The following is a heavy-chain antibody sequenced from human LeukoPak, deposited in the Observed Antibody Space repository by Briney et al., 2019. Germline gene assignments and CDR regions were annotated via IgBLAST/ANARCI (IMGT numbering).Heavy chain of an antibody. Sequence: PRGSLRLSCAASGFTFSSYSMNWVRQAPGKGLEWVSYISSSSSTIYYADSVKGRFTISRDNAKNSLYLQMNSLRAEDTAVYYCARLSPMNRPGSGARQRDYYYYYMDVWGKGTTVTVSS. V-gene: IGHV3-48*01. CDR2: ISSSSSTI. J-gene: IGHJ6*03. CDR3: ARLSPMNRPGSGARQRDYYYYYMDV. D-gene: IGHD3-10*01. CDR1: GFTFSSYS.